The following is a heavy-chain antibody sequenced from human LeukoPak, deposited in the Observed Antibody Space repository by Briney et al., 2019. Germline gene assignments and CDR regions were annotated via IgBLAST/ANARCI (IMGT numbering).Heavy chain of an antibody. CDR3: AKPFTLGGVIVIPYFDY. CDR1: GFTFSGYG. J-gene: IGHJ4*02. CDR2: ISGSGGST. V-gene: IGHV3-23*01. D-gene: IGHD3-16*02. Sequence: GGSLRLSCAASGFTFSGYGMSWVRQAPGKGLEWVSAISGSGGSTYYADSVKGRFTISRDNSKNTLYLQMNSLRAEDTAVYYCAKPFTLGGVIVIPYFDYWGQGTLVTVSS.